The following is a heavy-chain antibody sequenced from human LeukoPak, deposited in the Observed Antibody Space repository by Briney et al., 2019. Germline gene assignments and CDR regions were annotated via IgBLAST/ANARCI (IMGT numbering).Heavy chain of an antibody. CDR1: GGSISSSSYY. CDR3: SGGTKLNDY. D-gene: IGHD2-15*01. J-gene: IGHJ4*02. Sequence: PSETLSLTCTVSGGSISSSSYYWGWIRQPPGKGLEWIGSIYYSGSTYYNPSLKSRVTISVDTSKNQFSLKLSSVTAADTAVYYCSGGTKLNDYWGQGTLATVSS. V-gene: IGHV4-39*01. CDR2: IYYSGST.